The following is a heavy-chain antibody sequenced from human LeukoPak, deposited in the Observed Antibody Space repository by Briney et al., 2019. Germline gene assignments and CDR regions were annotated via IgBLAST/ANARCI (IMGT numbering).Heavy chain of an antibody. CDR1: GGTFSSYA. Sequence: ASMKVSCKASGGTFSSYAISWVRQAPGQGLEWMGGIIPIFGTANYAQKFQGRVTITTDESTSTAYMELSSLRSEDTAVYYCARDSDSSGWATFDYWGQGTLVTVSS. V-gene: IGHV1-69*05. CDR2: IIPIFGTA. CDR3: ARDSDSSGWATFDY. J-gene: IGHJ4*02. D-gene: IGHD6-19*01.